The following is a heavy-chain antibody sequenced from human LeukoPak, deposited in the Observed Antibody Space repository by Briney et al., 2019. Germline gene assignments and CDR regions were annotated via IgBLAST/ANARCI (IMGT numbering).Heavy chain of an antibody. V-gene: IGHV3-48*04. D-gene: IGHD4-17*01. J-gene: IGHJ4*02. Sequence: GGSLRLSCAASGFTFSSYSMNWVRQAPGKGLEWVSYISSSTSTIYYADSVKGRFTISRDNAKNSLYLQMNSLRAEDTAVYYCAREYGDYGLGYWGQGTLVTVSS. CDR2: ISSSTSTI. CDR3: AREYGDYGLGY. CDR1: GFTFSSYS.